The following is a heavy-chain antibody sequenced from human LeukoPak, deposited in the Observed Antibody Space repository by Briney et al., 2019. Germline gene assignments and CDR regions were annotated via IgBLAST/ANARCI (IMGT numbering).Heavy chain of an antibody. Sequence: GGSLRLSCAASGFTFSSYAMSWVRQAPGKGLEWVSAISGSGGSTYYADPVKGRFTISRDNSKNTLYLQMNSLRAEDTAVYYCAKARYCSGGSCSAFDYWGQGTLVTVSS. CDR3: AKARYCSGGSCSAFDY. D-gene: IGHD2-15*01. V-gene: IGHV3-23*01. CDR1: GFTFSSYA. CDR2: ISGSGGST. J-gene: IGHJ4*02.